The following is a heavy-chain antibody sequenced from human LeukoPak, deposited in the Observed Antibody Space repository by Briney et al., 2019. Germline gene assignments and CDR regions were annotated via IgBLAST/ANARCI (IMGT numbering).Heavy chain of an antibody. CDR3: ARLQVTTGYYYYYYGMDV. J-gene: IGHJ6*02. CDR2: IYYSGST. CDR1: GGSISSYY. Sequence: PSETLSLTCTVSGGSISSYYWSWIRQPPGKGLEWIGYIYYSGSTNYNPSLKSRVTISVDTSKNQFSLKLSSVTAADTAVYYCARLQVTTGYYYYYYGMDVWGQGTTVTVSS. D-gene: IGHD4-17*01. V-gene: IGHV4-59*08.